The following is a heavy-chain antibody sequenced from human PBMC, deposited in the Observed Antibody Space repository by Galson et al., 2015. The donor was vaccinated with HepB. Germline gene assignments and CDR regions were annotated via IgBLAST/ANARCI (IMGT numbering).Heavy chain of an antibody. CDR1: GFTFSSYS. V-gene: IGHV3-48*01. J-gene: IGHJ6*02. Sequence: SLRLSCAASGFTFSSYSMNWVRQAPGKGLEWVSYISSSSSNIYYADSVKGRFTISRDNAKSSLYLQMNSLRAEDTAVYYCARVGLTQYYYSAMDVWGQGTTVTVSS. D-gene: IGHD3/OR15-3a*01. CDR2: ISSSSSNI. CDR3: ARVGLTQYYYSAMDV.